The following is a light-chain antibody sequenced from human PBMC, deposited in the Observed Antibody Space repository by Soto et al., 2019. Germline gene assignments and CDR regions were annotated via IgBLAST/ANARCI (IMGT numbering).Light chain of an antibody. CDR1: QSVSSN. J-gene: IGKJ2*01. Sequence: EIVMTQSPATLSVSPGERATLSCRASQSVSSNLAWYQQKPGQAPRLLIYGASTRATGIPARSSGSGSGTEFTLTISSLQSEDFGVYYCQQYNNWPPAYTFGQGTKLEIK. CDR3: QQYNNWPPAYT. CDR2: GAS. V-gene: IGKV3-15*01.